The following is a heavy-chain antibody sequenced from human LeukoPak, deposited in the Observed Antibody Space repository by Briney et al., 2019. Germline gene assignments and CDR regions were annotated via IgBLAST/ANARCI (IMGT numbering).Heavy chain of an antibody. D-gene: IGHD2-15*01. Sequence: PGGSLRLSCAASGFTFSSSWMSWVRQAPAKGLEWVATIKQDGSEKYYVDSVKGRFTISRDNAKNSLYLQMNSLRAEDTAVYYCARGGGTFNYWGQGTLVTVSS. V-gene: IGHV3-7*04. CDR1: GFTFSSSW. CDR2: IKQDGSEK. CDR3: ARGGGTFNY. J-gene: IGHJ4*02.